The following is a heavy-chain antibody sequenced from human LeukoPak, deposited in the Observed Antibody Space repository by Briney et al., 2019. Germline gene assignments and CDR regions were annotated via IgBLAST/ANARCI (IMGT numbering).Heavy chain of an antibody. Sequence: HSGGSLRLSCAGSGFSVSNYYMNWVRQAPGKGLEWVSLIRDSGETFYADSVKGRITISRDNSKNTVYLQMNRLRVEDTAVYFCVRDRAVTQVWVEFDSWGQGTLVTVSS. CDR1: GFSVSNYY. CDR2: IRDSGET. J-gene: IGHJ5*01. CDR3: VRDRAVTQVWVEFDS. D-gene: IGHD3-16*01. V-gene: IGHV3-66*03.